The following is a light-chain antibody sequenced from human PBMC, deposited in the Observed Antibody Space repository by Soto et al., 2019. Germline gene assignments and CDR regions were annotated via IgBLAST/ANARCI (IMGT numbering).Light chain of an antibody. J-gene: IGKJ5*01. Sequence: EIVMTQSPATLSVSPGESATLSCRASQSVSSNLAWYQQKPCQAPRLLMYDASTRDTGIPARFSGSGSGTDFTLTISSLQSEDFAVYYCQQYNNWPPITFGQGTRLEIK. CDR2: DAS. CDR1: QSVSSN. CDR3: QQYNNWPPIT. V-gene: IGKV3-15*01.